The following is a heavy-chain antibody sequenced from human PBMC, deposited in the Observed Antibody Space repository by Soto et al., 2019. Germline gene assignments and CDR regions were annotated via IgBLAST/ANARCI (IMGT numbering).Heavy chain of an antibody. Sequence: KTSETLSLTCTVSGDSIGSYHWSWVRQPPGKGLEWIGFMFSRGSANYNPSLKSRVTISVDTSKSQFSLKLTSVTAADTAIYYCARHHTRSVAAVEITFDFWGKGTLVTVSS. J-gene: IGHJ4*02. D-gene: IGHD6-25*01. CDR2: MFSRGSA. V-gene: IGHV4-59*01. CDR1: GDSIGSYH. CDR3: ARHHTRSVAAVEITFDF.